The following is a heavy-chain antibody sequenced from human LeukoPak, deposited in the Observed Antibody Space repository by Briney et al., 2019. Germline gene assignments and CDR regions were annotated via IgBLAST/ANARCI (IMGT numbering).Heavy chain of an antibody. V-gene: IGHV3-30-3*01. D-gene: IGHD5-18*01. CDR1: GFTFSNYA. Sequence: GGSLRLSCAASGFTFSNYAMHWVRQAPGKGLEWVAVISYDGSNKYYADSVKGRFTISRDNSKNTLYLQMNSLRAEDTAVYYCARDFSSAMVTLPFDYWGQGTLVTVSS. CDR3: ARDFSSAMVTLPFDY. CDR2: ISYDGSNK. J-gene: IGHJ4*02.